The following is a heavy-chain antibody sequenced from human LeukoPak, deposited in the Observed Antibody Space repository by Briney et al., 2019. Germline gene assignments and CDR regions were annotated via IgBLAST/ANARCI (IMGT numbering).Heavy chain of an antibody. D-gene: IGHD3/OR15-3a*01. CDR3: AKDDFSVRRTFDY. Sequence: PGGSLRLSCAASGFTFSSYAMHWVRQAPGKGLEWVAVISYDGSNKYYADSVKGRFTISRDNSKNTLYLQMNSLRAEDTAVYYCAKDDFSVRRTFDYWGQGTLVTVSS. CDR2: ISYDGSNK. J-gene: IGHJ4*02. V-gene: IGHV3-30-3*01. CDR1: GFTFSSYA.